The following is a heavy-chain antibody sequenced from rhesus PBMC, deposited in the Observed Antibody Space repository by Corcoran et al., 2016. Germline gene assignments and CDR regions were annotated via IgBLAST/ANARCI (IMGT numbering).Heavy chain of an antibody. V-gene: IGHV3-100*02. CDR2: ISESGGTI. CDR3: TLEYSNFFDY. J-gene: IGHJ4*01. Sequence: DVQLVESGGGLVKPGGSLRLSCVASGFTFSSYEMHWVRQAPGKGLEWVSVISESGGTIYYADSVKGRFTISRDNAKNSLFLQRNSLRAEDTAVYYCTLEYSNFFDYWGQGVLVTVSS. CDR1: GFTFSSYE. D-gene: IGHD4-23*01.